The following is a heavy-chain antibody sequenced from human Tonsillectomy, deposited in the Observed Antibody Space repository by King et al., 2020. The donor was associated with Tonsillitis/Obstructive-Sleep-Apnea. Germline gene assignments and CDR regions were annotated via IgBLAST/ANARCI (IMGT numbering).Heavy chain of an antibody. CDR3: GSDLGTPFMSSFLSYSYPMDV. V-gene: IGHV3-64*07. J-gene: IGHJ6*02. D-gene: IGHD2-21*01. CDR2: ISRNGAST. Sequence: VQLVESGGGLVQPGGSLRLSCAASGFTFSSHAMHWVRQAPGKGLESVSAISRNGASTFYADSVKGRFTISRDNSKNTLYLEMGSLRDEDMAMYCCGSDLGTPFMSSFLSYSYPMDVWGQGTTVTVSS. CDR1: GFTFSSHA.